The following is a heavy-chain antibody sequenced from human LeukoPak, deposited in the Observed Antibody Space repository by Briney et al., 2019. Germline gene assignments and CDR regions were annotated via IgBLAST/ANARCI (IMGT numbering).Heavy chain of an antibody. Sequence: APVKVSCKVSGYTFTDYYMHWVQQAPGKGLEWMGLVDPEDGETIYAEKFQGRVTITADTSTDTAYMELSSLRSEDTAVYYCATTPRFIVVVPAARDYYMDVWGKGTTVTVSS. D-gene: IGHD2-2*01. CDR1: GYTFTDYY. CDR3: ATTPRFIVVVPAARDYYMDV. V-gene: IGHV1-69-2*01. J-gene: IGHJ6*03. CDR2: VDPEDGET.